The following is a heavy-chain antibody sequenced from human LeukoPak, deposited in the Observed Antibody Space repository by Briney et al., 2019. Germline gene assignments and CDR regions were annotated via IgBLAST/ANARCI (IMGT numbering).Heavy chain of an antibody. V-gene: IGHV3-21*01. Sequence: GGSLRLSCAASGFTFSSYSMNWVRQAPGKGLEWVSSISSSSYIYYADSVKGRFTISRDNAKNSLYLQMNSLRAEDTAVYYCAIHDSSGYYYYWGQGTLVTVSS. D-gene: IGHD3-22*01. J-gene: IGHJ4*02. CDR2: ISSSSYI. CDR3: AIHDSSGYYYY. CDR1: GFTFSSYS.